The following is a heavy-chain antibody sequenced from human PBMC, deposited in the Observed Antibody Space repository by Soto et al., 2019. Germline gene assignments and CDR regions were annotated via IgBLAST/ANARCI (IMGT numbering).Heavy chain of an antibody. CDR2: IIPILGIA. J-gene: IGHJ6*02. D-gene: IGHD7-27*01. CDR3: ASLPTLGGMDV. V-gene: IGHV1-69*02. CDR1: GGTFSSYT. Sequence: QVQLVQSGAEVKKPGSSVKVSCKASGGTFSSYTISWVRQAPGQGLEWMGRIIPILGIANYAQKFQGRVTITADKSTSTAYMELSSLRSEDTAVYYCASLPTLGGMDVWGQGTTVTVSS.